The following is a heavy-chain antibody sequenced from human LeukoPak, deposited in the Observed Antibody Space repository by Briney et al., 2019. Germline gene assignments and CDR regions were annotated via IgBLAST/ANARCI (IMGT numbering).Heavy chain of an antibody. CDR1: GFTFSSYA. D-gene: IGHD6-19*01. J-gene: IGHJ5*02. Sequence: PGGSLRLSCAASGFTFSSYAMHWVRQAPGKGLEYVSAISSNGGSTYYANSVKGRFTIFRDNSKNTLYLQMGSLRAEDMAVYYCARQAVAGTVGNWFDPWGQGTLVTVSS. V-gene: IGHV3-64*01. CDR2: ISSNGGST. CDR3: ARQAVAGTVGNWFDP.